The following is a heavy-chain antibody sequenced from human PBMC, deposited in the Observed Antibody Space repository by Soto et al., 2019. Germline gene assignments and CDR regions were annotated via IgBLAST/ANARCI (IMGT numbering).Heavy chain of an antibody. Sequence: SETLSLTCTVSGGSISSSSYYWGWIRQPPGKGLEWIGSIYYSGSTNYNPSLKSRVTISVDTSKNQFSLKLSSVTAADTAVYYCARARIPVLYPFAHCGEGTLFTV. CDR1: GGSISSSSYY. D-gene: IGHD2-8*01. V-gene: IGHV4-39*07. CDR2: IYYSGST. CDR3: ARARIPVLYPFAH. J-gene: IGHJ4*02.